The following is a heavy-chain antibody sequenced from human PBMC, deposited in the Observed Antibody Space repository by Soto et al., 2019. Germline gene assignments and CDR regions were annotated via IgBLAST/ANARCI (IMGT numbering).Heavy chain of an antibody. V-gene: IGHV3-64*01. CDR2: ISSNGGST. J-gene: IGHJ4*02. CDR1: GFTFSRYA. Sequence: EVQLVESGGGLVQPGGSLRLSCAASGFTFSRYAMHWVRQAPGKGLEYVSPISSNGGSTYYANSVKGRFTISRDNSKNTLYLQMGSLRPEDTAVYYCARGGRGYEFDYWGPGILVTVSS. D-gene: IGHD5-12*01. CDR3: ARGGRGYEFDY.